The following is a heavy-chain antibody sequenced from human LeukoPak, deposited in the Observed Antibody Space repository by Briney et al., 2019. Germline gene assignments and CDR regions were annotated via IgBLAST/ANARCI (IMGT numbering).Heavy chain of an antibody. CDR2: IIPILGIA. D-gene: IGHD5-18*01. J-gene: IGHJ4*02. CDR1: GGTFSSYA. V-gene: IGHV1-69*04. Sequence: GASVTVSCKASGGTFSSYAISWVRQAPGQGLEWMGRIIPILGIANYAQKFQGRVTITRDTSASTAYMELSSLRSEDTAVYYCARGGYGYGYPSHPNDYWGQGTLVTVSS. CDR3: ARGGYGYGYPSHPNDY.